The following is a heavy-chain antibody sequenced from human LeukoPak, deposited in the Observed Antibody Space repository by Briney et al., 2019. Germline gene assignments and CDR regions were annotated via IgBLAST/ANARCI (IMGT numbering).Heavy chain of an antibody. Sequence: ASVKVSCKASGYTFTGYYMHWVRQAPGQGLEWMGWINPNSGGTNYAQEFQGRVTMTRDTSISTAYMELSRLRSDDTAVYYCARDSLTGAFDYWGQGTLVTVSS. J-gene: IGHJ4*02. D-gene: IGHD7-27*01. CDR3: ARDSLTGAFDY. CDR2: INPNSGGT. CDR1: GYTFTGYY. V-gene: IGHV1-2*02.